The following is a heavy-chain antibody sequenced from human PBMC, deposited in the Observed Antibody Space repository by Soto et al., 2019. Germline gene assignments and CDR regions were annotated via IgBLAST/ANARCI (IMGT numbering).Heavy chain of an antibody. J-gene: IGHJ5*02. V-gene: IGHV1-18*01. Sequence: QVQLVQSGGEVKRPGASVKVSCKTSGYTFSNYVITWVRQAPGQPLEWLGGISLYSDGANYTQKFQGRVSMTPDTSTTTAYMELRSLRSDDTAVYYCARVVPGAEAWFGPWGQGTLVTVSS. CDR3: ARVVPGAEAWFGP. CDR2: ISLYSDGA. D-gene: IGHD2-2*01. CDR1: GYTFSNYV.